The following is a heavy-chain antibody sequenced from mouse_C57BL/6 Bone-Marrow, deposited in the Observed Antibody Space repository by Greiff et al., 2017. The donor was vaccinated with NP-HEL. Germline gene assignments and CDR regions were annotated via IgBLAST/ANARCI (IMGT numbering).Heavy chain of an antibody. CDR3: ARRDGGYYYAMDY. CDR1: GFTFSDYG. CDR2: ISNLAYSI. Sequence: EVKVEESGGGLVQPGGSLKLSCAASGFTFSDYGMAWVRQAPRKGPEWVAFISNLAYSIYYADTVTGRFTISRENAKNTLYLEMSSLRSEDTAMYYCARRDGGYYYAMDYWGQGTSVTVSS. V-gene: IGHV5-15*04. J-gene: IGHJ4*01.